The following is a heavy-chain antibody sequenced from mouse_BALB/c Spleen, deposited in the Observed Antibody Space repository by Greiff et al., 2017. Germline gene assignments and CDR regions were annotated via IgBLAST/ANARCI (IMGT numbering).Heavy chain of an antibody. V-gene: IGHV5-17*02. CDR3: ARAAHYYGYLAY. D-gene: IGHD1-2*01. CDR2: ISSGSSTI. J-gene: IGHJ3*01. CDR1: GFTFSSFG. Sequence: EVQLVESGGGLVQPGGSRKLSCAASGFTFSSFGMHWVRQAPEKGLEWVAYISSGSSTIYYADTVKGRFTISRDNPKNTLFLQMTSLRSEDTAMYYCARAAHYYGYLAYWGQGTLVTVSA.